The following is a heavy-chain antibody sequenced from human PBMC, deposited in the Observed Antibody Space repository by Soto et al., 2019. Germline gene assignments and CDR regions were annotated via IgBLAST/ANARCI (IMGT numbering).Heavy chain of an antibody. CDR3: ALMGDDSSLDY. CDR1: VGSISSYY. CDR2: IYYSGST. D-gene: IGHD3-16*01. J-gene: IGHJ4*02. V-gene: IGHV4-59*12. Sequence: PSETLSLTCTVSVGSISSYYWSWIRQPPGKGLEWIGYIYYSGSTNYNPSLKSRVTISVDNSKNTLYLQMNSLRAEDTAVYYCALMGDDSSLDYWGQGTLVTVSS.